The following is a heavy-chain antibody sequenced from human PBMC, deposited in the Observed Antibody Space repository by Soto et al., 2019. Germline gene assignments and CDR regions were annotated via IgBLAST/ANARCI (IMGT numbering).Heavy chain of an antibody. Sequence: PSETLSLTCTVSGGSISSYYWSWIRQPPGKGLEWIGHIYYSGSTNYNPSLKSRVTISVDTSKNQFSLKLSSVTAADTAVYYCARDQFGHYDIFGTYYYYGMDVWGQGTTVTVSS. CDR2: IYYSGST. V-gene: IGHV4-59*01. J-gene: IGHJ6*02. D-gene: IGHD3-9*01. CDR3: ARDQFGHYDIFGTYYYYGMDV. CDR1: GGSISSYY.